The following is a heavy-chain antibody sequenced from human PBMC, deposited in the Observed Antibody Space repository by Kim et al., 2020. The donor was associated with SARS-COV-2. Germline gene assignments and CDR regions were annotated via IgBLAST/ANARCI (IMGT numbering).Heavy chain of an antibody. V-gene: IGHV3-74*01. J-gene: IGHJ4*02. CDR1: GFTFSSHW. Sequence: GGSLRLSCAASGFTFSSHWMHWVRQAPGKGLVWVSRINSDGTTTNYGDSVKGRFTISRDNAKNTLYLQMNSLRAEDTAVYYCVRRQFTSGWYYFDYWGQGTPVTVSS. D-gene: IGHD6-19*01. CDR3: VRRQFTSGWYYFDY. CDR2: INSDGTTT.